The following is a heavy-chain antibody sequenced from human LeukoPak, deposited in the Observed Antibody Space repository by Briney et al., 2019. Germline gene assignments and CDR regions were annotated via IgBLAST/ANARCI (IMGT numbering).Heavy chain of an antibody. V-gene: IGHV3-20*04. D-gene: IGHD3-3*01. J-gene: IGHJ4*02. CDR1: GFTFDDYG. Sequence: PGGSLRLSCAASGFTFDDYGMSWVRQAPGKGLEWVSGINWNGGSTGYADSVKGRFTISRDNAKNSLYLQMNGLRAEDTALYYCASITIFGVASLWGQGTLVTVSS. CDR3: ASITIFGVASL. CDR2: INWNGGST.